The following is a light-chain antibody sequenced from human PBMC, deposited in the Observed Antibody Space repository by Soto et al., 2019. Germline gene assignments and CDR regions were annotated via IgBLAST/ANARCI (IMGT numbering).Light chain of an antibody. CDR1: QSVSIN. CDR3: QQYNNWPPT. J-gene: IGKJ5*01. V-gene: IGKV3-15*01. CDR2: GAS. Sequence: EIVMTQSPATLSVSPGERATLSCRASQSVSINLAWYQQKPGQVPRLLIYGASTRANGIPARFSGSGFGTEFTLTISSLQSEDFAVYYCQQYNNWPPTFGQGTRLEIK.